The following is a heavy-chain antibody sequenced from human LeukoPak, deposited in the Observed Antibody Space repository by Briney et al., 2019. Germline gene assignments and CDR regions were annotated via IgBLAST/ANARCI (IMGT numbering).Heavy chain of an antibody. Sequence: GGSLRLSCAASGFTFSDYYVSWIRQAPGKGLEWVSYISSSGSTIYYADSVKGRFTISRDNAKNSLYLQMNSLRAEDTAVYYCARALCSSTSCPYYYYMDVWGKGTTVTVSS. V-gene: IGHV3-11*04. CDR3: ARALCSSTSCPYYYYMDV. CDR2: ISSSGSTI. D-gene: IGHD2-2*01. J-gene: IGHJ6*03. CDR1: GFTFSDYY.